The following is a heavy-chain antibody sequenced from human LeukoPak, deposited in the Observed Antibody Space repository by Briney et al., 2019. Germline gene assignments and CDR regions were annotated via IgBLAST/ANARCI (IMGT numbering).Heavy chain of an antibody. D-gene: IGHD4-23*01. J-gene: IGHJ1*01. CDR3: ARAGLGYGGSDPAEYFQH. CDR1: GGSISSGGYY. V-gene: IGHV4-31*03. Sequence: SQTLSLTCTVSGGSISSGGYYWSWIRQHPGKGLEWIGYIYCSGSTYYNPSLKSRVTISVDTSKNQFSLKLSSVTAADMAVYYCARAGLGYGGSDPAEYFQHWGQGTLVTVSS. CDR2: IYCSGST.